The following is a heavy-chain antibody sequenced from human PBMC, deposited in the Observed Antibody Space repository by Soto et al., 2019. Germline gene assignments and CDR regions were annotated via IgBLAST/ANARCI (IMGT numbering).Heavy chain of an antibody. CDR1: GFTFSTYS. D-gene: IGHD1-26*01. CDR3: GKGRSYYYYYGVDV. V-gene: IGHV3-48*01. Sequence: PGGSLRLSCAASGFTFSTYSLNWVRQAPGKGLEWISYISSSSRTKYYADAVKGRFTISRDNSKSTLYLQMNSLRAEDTAVYYCGKGRSYYYYYGVDVWGQGTTVTVSS. CDR2: ISSSSRTK. J-gene: IGHJ6*02.